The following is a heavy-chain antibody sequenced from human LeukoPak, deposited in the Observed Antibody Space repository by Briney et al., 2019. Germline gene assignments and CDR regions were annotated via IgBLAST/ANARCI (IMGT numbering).Heavy chain of an antibody. Sequence: SETLSLTCGVSGGSISSSPYNWGWIRQPPGKGLEWIGNIYYSGNTYYNPSLKSRVTISVDTSKNQFSLKLSSVTAADTAVYYCARLDWSSGIIDYWGQGTLVTVSS. D-gene: IGHD3-22*01. V-gene: IGHV4-39*07. J-gene: IGHJ4*02. CDR2: IYYSGNT. CDR3: ARLDWSSGIIDY. CDR1: GGSISSSPYN.